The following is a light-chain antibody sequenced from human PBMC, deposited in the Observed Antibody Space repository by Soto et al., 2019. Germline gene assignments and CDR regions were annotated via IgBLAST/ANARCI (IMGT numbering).Light chain of an antibody. CDR3: QQYNSYWT. CDR2: DAS. Sequence: DLQMTQSPCTLSASVGERITITCRASQSISSWLAWYQQKPGKAPKLLIYDASSLESGVPSRFSGSGSGTEFTLTISSLQPDDFATYYCQQYNSYWTFGQGTKV. V-gene: IGKV1-5*01. CDR1: QSISSW. J-gene: IGKJ1*01.